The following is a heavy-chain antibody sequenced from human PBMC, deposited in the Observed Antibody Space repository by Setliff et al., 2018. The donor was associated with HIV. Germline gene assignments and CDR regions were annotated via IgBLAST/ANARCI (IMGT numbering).Heavy chain of an antibody. V-gene: IGHV4-38-2*01. D-gene: IGHD2-2*01. CDR3: ARGESTTWDLAEYFQH. CDR1: GYSISSGYY. Sequence: SETLSLTCAVSGYSISSGYYWGWIQQPPGKGLEWIGSIYHSGSTYYNPSLKSRVTISVDTSKNQFSLKLSSVTAADTAVYYCARGESTTWDLAEYFQHWGHGTLVTVSS. CDR2: IYHSGST. J-gene: IGHJ1*01.